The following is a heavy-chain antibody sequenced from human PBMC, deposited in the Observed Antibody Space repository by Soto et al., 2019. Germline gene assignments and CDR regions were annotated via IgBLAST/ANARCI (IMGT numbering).Heavy chain of an antibody. CDR2: ISGSGTNT. CDR3: AKDGHTSDYYYDY. J-gene: IGHJ4*02. D-gene: IGHD3-22*01. Sequence: GGSLRLSCAASGFPFSSYVLSWVRQAPGKGLEWVSTISGSGTNTWDADSVKGRFTISRDNSKNTVHLQMSSLRAEDTAVYYCAKDGHTSDYYYDYWGQGTLVTVSS. V-gene: IGHV3-23*01. CDR1: GFPFSSYV.